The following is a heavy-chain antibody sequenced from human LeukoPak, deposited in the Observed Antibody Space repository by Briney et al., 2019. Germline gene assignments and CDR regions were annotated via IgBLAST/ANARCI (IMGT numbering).Heavy chain of an antibody. CDR3: DRIAVAGMGAFQH. D-gene: IGHD6-19*01. CDR1: RFTFSTYA. CDR2: ISNDGTNE. Sequence: HPGGSLRLSCAASRFTFSTYAMHWVRQAPGKGLEWVAGISNDGTNEDHADSEKGRFTISRDNSKNTLYLQMNSLRAEDTANCARDRIAVAGMGAFQHWGQGTLVTVSS. J-gene: IGHJ1*01. V-gene: IGHV3-30-3*01.